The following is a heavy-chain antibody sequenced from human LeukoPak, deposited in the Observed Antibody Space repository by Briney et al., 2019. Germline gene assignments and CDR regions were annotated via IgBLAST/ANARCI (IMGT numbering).Heavy chain of an antibody. D-gene: IGHD6-19*01. Sequence: SETLSLTCGVSGGSISSGGYAWSWIRQPPGKGLEWIGYIFHSGNTYYNPSLKSRVTISVDRSKNQFSLKLSSVTAADTAVYYCAKDRNIAVAGTAWFDPWGQGTLVTVSS. CDR3: AKDRNIAVAGTAWFDP. V-gene: IGHV4-30-2*01. CDR1: GGSISSGGYA. CDR2: IFHSGNT. J-gene: IGHJ5*02.